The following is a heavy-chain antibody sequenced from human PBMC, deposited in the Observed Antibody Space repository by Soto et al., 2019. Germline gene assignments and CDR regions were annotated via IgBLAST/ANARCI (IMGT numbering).Heavy chain of an antibody. J-gene: IGHJ5*02. V-gene: IGHV4-4*02. Sequence: SETLSLTCGVSGGTVASSHWWSWVRQSPGRGLEWIGNVYHTGDTNFNPSLQSRVTFSVDKSNNQFSLRLTSVTAADTAVYFCAREIVAAGGNNYFDPWGPGTLVTVSS. CDR2: VYHTGDT. D-gene: IGHD6-19*01. CDR3: AREIVAAGGNNYFDP. CDR1: GGTVASSHW.